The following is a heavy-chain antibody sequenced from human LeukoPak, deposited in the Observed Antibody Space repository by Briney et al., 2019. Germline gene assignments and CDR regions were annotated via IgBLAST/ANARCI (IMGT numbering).Heavy chain of an antibody. CDR1: GYTFTSYG. J-gene: IGHJ3*02. CDR3: ARDRYYDSSADDAFDI. D-gene: IGHD3-22*01. V-gene: IGHV1-18*01. Sequence: GASVKVSCKASGYTFTSYGISWVRQAPGQGLEWMGWISAYNGNTNYAQKLQGRVTMTTDTSTGTAYMELRSLRSDDTAVYYCARDRYYDSSADDAFDIWGQGTMVTVSS. CDR2: ISAYNGNT.